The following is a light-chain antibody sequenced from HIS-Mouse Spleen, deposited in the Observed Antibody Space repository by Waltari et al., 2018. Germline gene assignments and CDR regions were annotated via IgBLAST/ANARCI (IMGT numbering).Light chain of an antibody. V-gene: IGLV2-23*01. CDR2: EGS. J-gene: IGLJ3*02. CDR3: CSYAVSSTWV. Sequence: QPALTQPASVSGSPGQSITISCPGTSSVVGRYNLVSWYQQHPAKPPKLMIYEGSKRPSGVSNRFSGSKSGNTASLTISGLQAEDEADYYCCSYAVSSTWVFGGGTKLTVL. CDR1: SSVVGRYNL.